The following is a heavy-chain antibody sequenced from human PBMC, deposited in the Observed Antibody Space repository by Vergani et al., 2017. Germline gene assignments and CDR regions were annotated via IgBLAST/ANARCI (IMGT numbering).Heavy chain of an antibody. CDR1: GFTFSSYA. D-gene: IGHD6-13*01. V-gene: IGHV3-23*01. CDR2: ISGSGGST. CDR3: AKRAISGYSSSWSAFDI. Sequence: EVQLLESGGGLVQPGGSLRLSCAASGFTFSSYAMSWVRQAPGKGLEWVSAISGSGGSTYYADSVKGRFTISRDNSKNTLYLQMNSLRAEDTAVYYCAKRAISGYSSSWSAFDIWGQGTMVTVSS. J-gene: IGHJ3*02.